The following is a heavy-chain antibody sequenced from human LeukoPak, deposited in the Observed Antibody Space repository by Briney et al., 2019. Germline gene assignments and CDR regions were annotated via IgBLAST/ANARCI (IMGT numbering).Heavy chain of an antibody. CDR3: ARVNSGWNFDF. J-gene: IGHJ4*02. CDR2: ITVYNGNT. V-gene: IGHV1-18*01. D-gene: IGHD6-19*01. Sequence: ASVKVSCKPSGYTFPNYGITWVRQAPGQGLEWMGWITVYNGNTNYGQKVQGRVTMTTDTSTNTAYMELRSLRSGDTAVYYCARVNSGWNFDFWGQGTLVTVSS. CDR1: GYTFPNYG.